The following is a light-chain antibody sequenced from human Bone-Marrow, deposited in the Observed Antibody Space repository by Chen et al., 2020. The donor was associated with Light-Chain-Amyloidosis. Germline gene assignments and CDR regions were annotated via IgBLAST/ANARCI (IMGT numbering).Light chain of an antibody. CDR3: APWDDHLNGWV. J-gene: IGLJ3*02. CDR2: DTN. CDR1: RSNVGANG. Sequence: QSVLTQPPSASGTPVPRVTLSYSRGRSNVGANGVNWYQQLPGAAPKLLIFDTNRRPSGVPDRFSGSKSGTSASLAISDLQSEDEAHYYCAPWDDHLNGWVFGGGTRLTVL. V-gene: IGLV1-44*01.